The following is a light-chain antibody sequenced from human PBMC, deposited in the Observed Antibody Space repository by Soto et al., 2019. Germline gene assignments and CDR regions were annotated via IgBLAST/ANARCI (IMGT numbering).Light chain of an antibody. J-gene: IGLJ1*01. CDR3: SSYTSGSTPYV. CDR1: SNDVGGYNF. CDR2: EVN. Sequence: QSALTQPASVSGSPGQSITISCTGTSNDVGGYNFVSWYQQHPGRAPKLMIFEVNSRPSGISNRFSGSKSGNTASLTISRLQPEDEADYYCSSYTSGSTPYVFGTGTKVTVL. V-gene: IGLV2-14*01.